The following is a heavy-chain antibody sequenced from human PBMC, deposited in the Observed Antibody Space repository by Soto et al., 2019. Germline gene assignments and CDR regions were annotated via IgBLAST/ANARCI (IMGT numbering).Heavy chain of an antibody. CDR2: IYSGGYT. CDR1: GFTVSNNY. Sequence: EVQLVESGGGLIQPGGSLRLSCAVSGFTVSNNYMSWVRQAPGKGLEGVSVIYSGGYTAYGDSVKGRFTISRDNSKTTLYPQITTRGPADTALFFCATHPGGGGYWGQGTLVTVSS. CDR3: ATHPGGGGY. J-gene: IGHJ4*02. D-gene: IGHD3-10*01. V-gene: IGHV3-53*01.